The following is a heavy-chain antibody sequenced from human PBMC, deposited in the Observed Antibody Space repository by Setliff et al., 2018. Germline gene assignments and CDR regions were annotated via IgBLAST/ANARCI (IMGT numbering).Heavy chain of an antibody. CDR1: GGSMSTYY. V-gene: IGHV4-59*01. CDR3: ARYRNYFDSSGQTQYYFDY. J-gene: IGHJ4*02. D-gene: IGHD3-22*01. Sequence: SETLSLTCTVSGGSMSTYYWSWIRQPPGKGLEWIGYIYASGSTNHNPSLKSRVTISVDTSKNQFSLKLSSVTAADTAVYYCARYRNYFDSSGQTQYYFDYWGQGTLVTVSS. CDR2: IYASGST.